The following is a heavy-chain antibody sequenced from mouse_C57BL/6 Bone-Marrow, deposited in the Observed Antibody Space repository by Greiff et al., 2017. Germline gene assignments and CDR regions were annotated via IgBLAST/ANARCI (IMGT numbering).Heavy chain of an antibody. CDR1: GFTFSSYA. CDR2: ISDGGSYT. Sequence: EVMLVESGGGLVKPGGSLKLSCAASGFTFSSYAMSWVRQTPEKRLEWVATISDGGSYTYSPDNVKGRFTISRDNAKNNLYLQMSHLKSEDTAMYYCARDQDGSSYWYFDVWGTGTTVTVSS. J-gene: IGHJ1*03. CDR3: ARDQDGSSYWYFDV. D-gene: IGHD1-1*01. V-gene: IGHV5-4*01.